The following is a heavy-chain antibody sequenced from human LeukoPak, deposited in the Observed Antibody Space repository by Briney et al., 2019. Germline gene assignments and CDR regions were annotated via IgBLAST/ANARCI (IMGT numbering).Heavy chain of an antibody. CDR3: ARGRDGYNWLGDY. CDR2: IIPTFGTA. V-gene: IGHV1-69*01. CDR1: GGTFSSYA. Sequence: SVKVSCKASGGTFSSYAISWVRQAPGQGLEWMGGIIPTFGTANYAQKFQGRVTITADESTSTAYMELSSLRSEDTAVYYCARGRDGYNWLGDYWGQGTLVTVSS. D-gene: IGHD5-24*01. J-gene: IGHJ4*02.